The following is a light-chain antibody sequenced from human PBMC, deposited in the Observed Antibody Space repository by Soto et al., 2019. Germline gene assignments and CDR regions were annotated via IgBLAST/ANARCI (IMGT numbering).Light chain of an antibody. J-gene: IGLJ1*01. CDR2: DDS. Sequence: SYELTQPPSVSVAPGQTVRVTCGGKDIGSKSVHWYQQKPGQAPVLVVYDDSDRPSGIPERFSGSNSGNTATLTISSVEAWDEADYHCHVWDRASDHYVFGTGTKLTVL. CDR1: DIGSKS. V-gene: IGLV3-21*02. CDR3: HVWDRASDHYV.